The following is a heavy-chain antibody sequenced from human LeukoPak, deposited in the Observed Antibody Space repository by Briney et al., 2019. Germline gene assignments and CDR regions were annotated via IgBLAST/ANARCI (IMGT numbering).Heavy chain of an antibody. V-gene: IGHV1-18*01. D-gene: IGHD3-9*01. CDR2: ISVYNGST. CDR1: GYTFTTYG. J-gene: IGHJ4*02. CDR3: ARMILLLGDVLTVPPRGFDY. Sequence: ASVKVSCKASGYTFTTYGISWVRQAPGQGLEWLGRISVYNGSTNYAQKLQGRVTMTTDTSTSTAYMELRSLRSDDTAVYYCARMILLLGDVLTVPPRGFDYWDQGTLVTVSS.